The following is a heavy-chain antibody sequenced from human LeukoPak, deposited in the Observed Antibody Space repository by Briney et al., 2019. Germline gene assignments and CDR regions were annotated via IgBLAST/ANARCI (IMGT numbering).Heavy chain of an antibody. CDR2: IYYSGTA. Sequence: SETLSLTCTVSGTSISSSAYYWGWIRQVPGKGLEWIGSIYYSGTACYNPSLESRVTISEDTSRSRFSLMLTSVTAADTAVYYCARQASDYYYYYMDVWGQGTTVIVAS. CDR1: GTSISSSAYY. CDR3: ARQASDYYYYYMDV. V-gene: IGHV4-39*01. J-gene: IGHJ6*03.